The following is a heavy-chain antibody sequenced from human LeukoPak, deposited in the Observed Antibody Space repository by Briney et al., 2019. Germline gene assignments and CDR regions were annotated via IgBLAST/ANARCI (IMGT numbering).Heavy chain of an antibody. V-gene: IGHV1-18*01. J-gene: IGHJ4*02. CDR2: ISAYNGNT. D-gene: IGHD6-19*01. CDR3: ARDLKRGYSSGRYSWGTGSSNDY. Sequence: ASVKVSCNASGGTFSSYAISWVRQAPGQGLEWMGWISAYNGNTNYAQKLQGRVTMTTDTSTSTAYMELRSLRSDDTAVYYCARDLKRGYSSGRYSWGTGSSNDYWGQGTLVTVSS. CDR1: GGTFSSYA.